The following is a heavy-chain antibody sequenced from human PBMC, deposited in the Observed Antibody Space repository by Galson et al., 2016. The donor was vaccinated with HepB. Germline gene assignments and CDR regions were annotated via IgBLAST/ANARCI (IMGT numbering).Heavy chain of an antibody. D-gene: IGHD4-23*01. CDR2: IYPGDSDP. CDR3: ARQSLADYGGTPDD. V-gene: IGHV5-51*01. CDR1: GYSFTSFW. Sequence: QSGAEVKKPGESLKISCKGSGYSFTSFWIGWVRQMPGKGLEWMGIIYPGDSDPRYNPSFQGQVTISADTSITTAYLQWSSLKTSDSAMYYCARQSLADYGGTPDDWGQGTLVTVSS. J-gene: IGHJ4*02.